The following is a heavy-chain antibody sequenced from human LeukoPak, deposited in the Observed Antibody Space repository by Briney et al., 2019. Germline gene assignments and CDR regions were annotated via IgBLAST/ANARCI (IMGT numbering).Heavy chain of an antibody. Sequence: PSETLSLTCTVSGGSISSDAYRWGWIRQPPGKGLVCIGNIYYSGYTYYNPSLKSRVTISVDTSKNQLSLKLTSVTAADTAVYYCARLDWGSGGSGSFDYWGQGTLVTVSS. CDR2: IYYSGYT. CDR1: GGSISSDAYR. D-gene: IGHD7-27*01. J-gene: IGHJ4*02. V-gene: IGHV4-39*01. CDR3: ARLDWGSGGSGSFDY.